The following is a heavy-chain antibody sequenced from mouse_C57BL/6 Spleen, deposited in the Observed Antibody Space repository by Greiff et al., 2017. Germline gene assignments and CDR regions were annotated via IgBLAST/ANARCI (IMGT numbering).Heavy chain of an antibody. J-gene: IGHJ1*03. CDR2: IDPEDGDT. CDR1: GFNITDYY. Sequence: EVQLQQSGAELVRPGASVKLSCTASGFNITDYYMHWVKQRPEQGLEWIGRIDPEDGDTEYAPKFQGKATMTADTSSNTAYLQLSSLTSEDTAVYYCTSYSKDYWYFDVWGTGTTVTVSS. D-gene: IGHD2-5*01. V-gene: IGHV14-1*01. CDR3: TSYSKDYWYFDV.